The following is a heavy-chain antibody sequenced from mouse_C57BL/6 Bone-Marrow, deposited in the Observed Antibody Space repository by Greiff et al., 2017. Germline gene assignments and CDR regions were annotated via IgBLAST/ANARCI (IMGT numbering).Heavy chain of an antibody. J-gene: IGHJ3*01. Sequence: VQLKQSGGGLVQPKGSLKLSCAASGFTFNTYAMHWVRQAPGKGLEWVARIRSKSSNYATYYADSVKDRFTSSRADSQSMLHLQMNNLKTEDAALYCCGREVAGTGWFAYWGQGTLVTVSA. V-gene: IGHV10-3*01. CDR1: GFTFNTYA. CDR3: GREVAGTGWFAY. CDR2: IRSKSSNYAT. D-gene: IGHD1-1*01.